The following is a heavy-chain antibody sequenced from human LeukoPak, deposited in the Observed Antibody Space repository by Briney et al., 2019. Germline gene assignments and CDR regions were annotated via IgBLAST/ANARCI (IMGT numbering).Heavy chain of an antibody. Sequence: QPGGSLRLSCAASGFTFSSYWMSWVRRAPGKGLEWVANIKQDGSEKYYVDSVKGRFTISRDNAKNSLYLQMNSLRAEDTAVYYCAELGITMIGGVWGKGTTVTISS. D-gene: IGHD3-10*02. CDR3: AELGITMIGGV. J-gene: IGHJ6*04. CDR2: IKQDGSEK. V-gene: IGHV3-7*01. CDR1: GFTFSSYW.